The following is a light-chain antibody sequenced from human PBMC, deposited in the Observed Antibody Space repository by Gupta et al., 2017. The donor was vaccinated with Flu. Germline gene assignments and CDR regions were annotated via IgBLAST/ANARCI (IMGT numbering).Light chain of an antibody. V-gene: IGLV5-45*01. J-gene: IGLJ2*01. CDR1: SGINVGASK. Sequence: QAVLPQPASLSASPGASASLTCPLRSGINVGASKIYWYQQKPGSPPQYLLTYKSDSDKQQGSGVPSRFSGSKDASANAGILLISGLQSEDEADYYCVIWHSSAWVFGGGTKLTVL. CDR3: VIWHSSAWV. CDR2: YKSDSDK.